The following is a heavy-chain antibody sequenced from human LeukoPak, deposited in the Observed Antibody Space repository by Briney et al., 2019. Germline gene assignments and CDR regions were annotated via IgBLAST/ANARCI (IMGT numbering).Heavy chain of an antibody. D-gene: IGHD2/OR15-2a*01. Sequence: PGGSLRLSCAASGFPLRSYSMNWVRQAPGRGLEGVSFISSSSNYIYYANSVKGRFNISRDNAKNSLYLQMNSLKAEDTALYYCARDQYEGICPDSWGQGTLVTVSS. CDR2: ISSSSNYI. J-gene: IGHJ5*01. CDR1: GFPLRSYS. V-gene: IGHV3-21*01. CDR3: ARDQYEGICPDS.